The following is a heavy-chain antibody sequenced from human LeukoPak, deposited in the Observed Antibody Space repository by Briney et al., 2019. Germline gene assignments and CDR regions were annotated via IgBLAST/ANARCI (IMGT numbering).Heavy chain of an antibody. J-gene: IGHJ4*02. CDR1: LDSTTSNF. CDR2: IHRSGST. V-gene: IGHV4-4*02. Sequence: SETLSLTCTVSLDSTTSNFWSWVRQPPGKGLEWIGEIHRSGSTNYNPFLQSRVTISIDRSKNQIALELSSVTAADTAVYYCVREIVGGFNPGAYWGQGTLVTVSS. D-gene: IGHD1-14*01. CDR3: VREIVGGFNPGAY.